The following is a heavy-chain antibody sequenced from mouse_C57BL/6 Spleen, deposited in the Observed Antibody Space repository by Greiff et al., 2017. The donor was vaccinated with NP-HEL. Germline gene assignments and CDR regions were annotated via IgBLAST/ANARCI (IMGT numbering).Heavy chain of an antibody. CDR3: ARYRDDGPFDV. D-gene: IGHD2-3*01. J-gene: IGHJ1*03. V-gene: IGHV1-7*01. CDR2: INPSSGYP. CDR1: GYTFTSYW. Sequence: QVQLQQSGAELAKPGASVKLSCKASGYTFTSYWMHWVKQRPGQGLEWIGYINPSSGYPKYNQKFKDKATLTADKSSSTAYMQLSSLTYEDAAVYYCARYRDDGPFDVWGTGTTVTVSS.